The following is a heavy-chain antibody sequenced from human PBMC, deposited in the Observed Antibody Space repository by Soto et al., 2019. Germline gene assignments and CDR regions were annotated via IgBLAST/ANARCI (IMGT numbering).Heavy chain of an antibody. CDR3: ARDDDCSGGSCYVY. J-gene: IGHJ4*02. CDR2: INPDSGGT. Sequence: ASVKVSCKASGYTFTGYYVHWVRQAPGQGLEWMGWINPDSGGTDYAQKFQGWVTMTRDTSISTAYMELTRLRSDDTAVYYCARDDDCSGGSCYVYWGQGTLVTVSS. D-gene: IGHD2-15*01. V-gene: IGHV1-2*04. CDR1: GYTFTGYY.